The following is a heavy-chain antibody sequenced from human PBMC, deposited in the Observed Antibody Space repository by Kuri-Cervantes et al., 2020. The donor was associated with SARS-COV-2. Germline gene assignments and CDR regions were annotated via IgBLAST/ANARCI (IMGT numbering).Heavy chain of an antibody. CDR3: ARDRIENDFWSGYHSALSLYYYYMDV. J-gene: IGHJ6*03. D-gene: IGHD3-3*01. V-gene: IGHV1-18*01. CDR1: GGTFSSYA. Sequence: ASVKVSCKASGGTFSSYAISWVRQAPGQGLEWMGWISAYNGNTNYAQKLQGRVTMTTDTSTSTAYMELRSLRSDDTAVYYCARDRIENDFWSGYHSALSLYYYYMDVWGKGTTVTVSS. CDR2: ISAYNGNT.